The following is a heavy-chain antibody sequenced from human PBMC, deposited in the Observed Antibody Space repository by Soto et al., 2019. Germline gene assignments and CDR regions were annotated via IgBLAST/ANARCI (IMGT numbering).Heavy chain of an antibody. CDR1: GGPVRDAYSY. CDR2: LTYTGST. D-gene: IGHD2-8*02. J-gene: IGHJ3*01. V-gene: IGHV4-30-4*01. Sequence: QVLLQESGPQVVKPSQPLSLSCIVSGGPVRDAYSYWTWIRHPPGKGLEWMGYLTYTGSTYYNPSLRNRATPSVGESSIYLSLRLSSVTAADTAVYFCARELEGGVFDVWGRGTLVTVSS. CDR3: ARELEGGVFDV.